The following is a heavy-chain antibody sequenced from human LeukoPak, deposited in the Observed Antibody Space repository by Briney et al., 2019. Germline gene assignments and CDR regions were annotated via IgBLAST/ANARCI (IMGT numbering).Heavy chain of an antibody. CDR3: ARDFPPDYYDSSGSYGMDV. V-gene: IGHV4-59*01. Sequence: PSETLSLTCTVSGGSISSYYWNWIRQPPGNGLEWIGYIFNSGTTNYNPSLKSRVTISVDASKNQFSLKLSSVTAADTAVYYCARDFPPDYYDSSGSYGMDVWGQGTTVTVSS. J-gene: IGHJ6*02. CDR2: IFNSGTT. D-gene: IGHD3-22*01. CDR1: GGSISSYY.